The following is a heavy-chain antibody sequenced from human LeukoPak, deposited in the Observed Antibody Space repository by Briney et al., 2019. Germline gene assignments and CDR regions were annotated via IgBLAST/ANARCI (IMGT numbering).Heavy chain of an antibody. CDR3: ARHDIRGVKRAFDI. CDR2: IYYSGST. Sequence: SETLSLTCTVSGGSISSSSYYWGWIRQPPGKGLEWIGSIYYSGSTYYNPSLKSRVTISVDTSKNQFSLKLSSVTAADTAVYYCARHDIRGVKRAFDIWGQGTMVTVSS. V-gene: IGHV4-39*01. D-gene: IGHD3-10*01. J-gene: IGHJ3*02. CDR1: GGSISSSSYY.